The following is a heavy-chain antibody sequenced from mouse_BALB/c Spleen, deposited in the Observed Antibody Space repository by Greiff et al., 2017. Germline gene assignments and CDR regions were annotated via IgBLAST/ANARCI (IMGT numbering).Heavy chain of an antibody. CDR2: INPSSGYT. D-gene: IGHD2-1*01. CDR3: AREKGNFPFAY. V-gene: IGHV1-4*01. Sequence: VKLVESGAELARPGASVKMSCKASGYTFTSYTMHWVKQRPGQGLEWIGYINPSSGYTNYNQKFKDKATLTADKSSSTAYMQLSSLTSEDSAVYYCAREKGNFPFAYWGQGTLVTVSA. CDR1: GYTFTSYT. J-gene: IGHJ3*01.